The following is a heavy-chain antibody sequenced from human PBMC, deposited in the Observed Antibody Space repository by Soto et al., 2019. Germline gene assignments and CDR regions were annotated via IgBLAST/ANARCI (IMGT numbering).Heavy chain of an antibody. Sequence: GGSLRLSCTASGFTFGYYAMSWVRQAPGKGLEWVGFIRSKGSGGTSEYAASVKGRFTFSRDDSKSIAYLQMNSLKIEDTAVYYCTRDQPITPWGQGTMVTVSS. CDR2: IRSKGSGGTS. CDR1: GFTFGYYA. J-gene: IGHJ3*01. D-gene: IGHD3-10*01. CDR3: TRDQPITP. V-gene: IGHV3-49*04.